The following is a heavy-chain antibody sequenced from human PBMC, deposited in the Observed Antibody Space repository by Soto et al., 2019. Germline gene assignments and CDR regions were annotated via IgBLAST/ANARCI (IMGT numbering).Heavy chain of an antibody. J-gene: IGHJ6*02. CDR1: GFTFSSYA. CDR3: AKPGGIVVVVAAGGMDV. D-gene: IGHD2-15*01. Sequence: EVQLLESGGGLVQPGGSLRLSCAASGFTFSSYARSWVRQAPGKGLEWVSAISGSGGSTYYADSVKGRFTISRDNSKNTLYLQMNSLRAEDTDVYYCAKPGGIVVVVAAGGMDVWGQGTTVTVSS. V-gene: IGHV3-23*01. CDR2: ISGSGGST.